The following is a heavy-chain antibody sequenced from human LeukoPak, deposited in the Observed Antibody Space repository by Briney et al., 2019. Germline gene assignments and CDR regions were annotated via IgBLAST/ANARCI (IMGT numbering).Heavy chain of an antibody. Sequence: GGSLRLSCAASGFTFSSYEMNWVRKAPGQGLEWVSYISSSGSTIYYADSVKGRFTISRDNATNSLYLQMNSLRAEDTAVYYCARERDCSSTSCYYYYGMDVWGQGTTVTVSS. CDR1: GFTFSSYE. V-gene: IGHV3-48*03. CDR3: ARERDCSSTSCYYYYGMDV. J-gene: IGHJ6*02. CDR2: ISSSGSTI. D-gene: IGHD2-2*01.